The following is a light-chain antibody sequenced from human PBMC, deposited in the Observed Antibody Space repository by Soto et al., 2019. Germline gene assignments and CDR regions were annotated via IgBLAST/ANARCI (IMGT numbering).Light chain of an antibody. V-gene: IGLV2-23*01. CDR1: SSDVGSYNL. J-gene: IGLJ1*01. CDR2: EGS. CDR3: FSYAGSSYV. Sequence: QSVLTQPASVSGSPGQSITISCTGTSSDVGSYNLVSWYQQHPGKAPKLMIYEGSKRPSGVSNLFSGSKSGNTASLTISGLQAEDEADYYCFSYAGSSYVFGAGTKVTVL.